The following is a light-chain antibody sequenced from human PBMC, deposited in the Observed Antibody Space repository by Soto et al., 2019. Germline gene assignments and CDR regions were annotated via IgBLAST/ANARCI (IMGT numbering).Light chain of an antibody. Sequence: DIQMTQSPSSLSASVGDRITITCRASQSIRSYLNWYQQKPGKAPKLLIYGSSSLQTGVPSRFSGSGSGTDFTLTISSLQPEVFATYYCQQSHNTPYTFGQGTKLEIK. CDR1: QSIRSY. V-gene: IGKV1-39*01. CDR2: GSS. J-gene: IGKJ2*01. CDR3: QQSHNTPYT.